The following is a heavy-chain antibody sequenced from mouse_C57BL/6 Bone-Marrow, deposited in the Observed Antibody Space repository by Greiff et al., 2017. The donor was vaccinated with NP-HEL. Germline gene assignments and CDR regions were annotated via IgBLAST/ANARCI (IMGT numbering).Heavy chain of an antibody. CDR2: ISYDGSN. V-gene: IGHV3-6*01. Sequence: EVKLMESGPGLVKPSQSLSLTCSVTGYSITSGYYWNWIRQFPGNKLEWMGYISYDGSNNYNPSLKNRISITRDTSKNQFFLKLNSVTTEDTATYYCARGDYGSLAWFAYWGQGTLVTVSA. CDR1: GYSITSGYY. J-gene: IGHJ3*01. D-gene: IGHD1-1*01. CDR3: ARGDYGSLAWFAY.